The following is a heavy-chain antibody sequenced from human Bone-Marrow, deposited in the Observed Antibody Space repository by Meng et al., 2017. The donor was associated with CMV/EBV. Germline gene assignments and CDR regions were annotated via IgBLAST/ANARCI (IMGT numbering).Heavy chain of an antibody. CDR1: GYTFTGYY. D-gene: IGHD2-15*01. V-gene: IGHV1-2*02. J-gene: IGHJ4*01. CDR3: ARKEYCSGGSCYSGIDY. CDR2: INPNSGGT. Sequence: ASVKVSCKASGYTFTGYYMHWVRQAPGQGLEWMGWINPNSGGTNYAQKFQGRVTMTRDTSISTAYMELSRLRSDDTAVYYCARKEYCSGGSCYSGIDYWGHGTLVTVSS.